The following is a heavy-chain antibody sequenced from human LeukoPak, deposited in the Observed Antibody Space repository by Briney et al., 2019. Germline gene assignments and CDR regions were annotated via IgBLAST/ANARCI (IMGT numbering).Heavy chain of an antibody. D-gene: IGHD4-23*01. V-gene: IGHV4-39*07. CDR1: GGSISSSSHY. CDR3: ASLRADGGNYPRFDY. J-gene: IGHJ4*02. CDR2: IYYSGNT. Sequence: PSETLSLTCTVSGGSISSSSHYWGWIRQPPGKGLEWIGSIYYSGNTYYNASLKSRVTISVDTSKNQFSLKLTSVTAADTAVYYCASLRADGGNYPRFDYWGQGALVTVSA.